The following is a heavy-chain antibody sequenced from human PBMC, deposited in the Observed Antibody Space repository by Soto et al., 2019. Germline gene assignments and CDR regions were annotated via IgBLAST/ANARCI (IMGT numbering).Heavy chain of an antibody. J-gene: IGHJ4*02. CDR3: AKSTGDLTGYGGYYFDY. V-gene: IGHV3-9*01. CDR1: GFTFDDYA. CDR2: ISWNVGSI. D-gene: IGHD3-9*01. Sequence: EVQLVESGGGLVQPGRSLRLSCAASGFTFDDYAMHWVRQAPGKGLEWVSGISWNVGSIGYADSVKGRFTISRDNDKNSLYLQMNSLRADDTALYYCAKSTGDLTGYGGYYFDYWGQGTLVTVSS.